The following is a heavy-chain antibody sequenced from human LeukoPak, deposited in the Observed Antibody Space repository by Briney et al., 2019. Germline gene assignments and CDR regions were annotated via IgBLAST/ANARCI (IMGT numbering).Heavy chain of an antibody. V-gene: IGHV3-21*01. J-gene: IGHJ6*02. CDR1: GFSFTFYS. CDR2: LSGDSTYI. D-gene: IGHD6-13*01. Sequence: SGGSLRLSCTASGFSFTFYSMHWVRQAPGKGLEWVSSLSGDSTYINYADSVKGRFTISRDNAKNSLFLQMNSLRAEDTAVYYCARRAAAGYYYYGMDVWGQGTTVTVSS. CDR3: ARRAAAGYYYYGMDV.